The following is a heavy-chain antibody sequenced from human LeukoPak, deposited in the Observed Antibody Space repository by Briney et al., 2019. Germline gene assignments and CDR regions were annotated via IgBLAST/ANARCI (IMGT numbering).Heavy chain of an antibody. D-gene: IGHD2-2*01. J-gene: IGHJ4*02. CDR1: GFTFSSYG. V-gene: IGHV3-23*01. Sequence: PGGSLRLSCAASGFTFSSYGMTWVRQAPGKGLEWVSSISGSGFSTYYADSVKGRFTISRDNSNNTLYLRVNSLRAEDTAVYFCAKVVVVPDAITKTYYFDYLGRGTLVTVSS. CDR3: AKVVVVPDAITKTYYFDY. CDR2: ISGSGFST.